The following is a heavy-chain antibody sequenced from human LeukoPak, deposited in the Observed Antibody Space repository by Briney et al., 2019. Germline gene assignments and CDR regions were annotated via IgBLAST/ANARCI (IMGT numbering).Heavy chain of an antibody. D-gene: IGHD3-9*01. CDR3: ARKDVLTGYYDN. CDR2: ISSSGGST. J-gene: IGHJ4*02. CDR1: GFTFSSSA. V-gene: IGHV3-23*01. Sequence: GGSLRLSCAASGFTFSSSAMRWVRQAPGKGLEWVSSISSSGGSTYYADSVKGRFAVSRDNSKNTLYLQMNSPRAEDTALYFCARKDVLTGYYDNGGQGTLVTVSS.